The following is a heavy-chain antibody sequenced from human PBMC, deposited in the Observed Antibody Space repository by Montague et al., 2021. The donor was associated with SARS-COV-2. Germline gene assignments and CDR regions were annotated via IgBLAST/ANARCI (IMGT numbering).Heavy chain of an antibody. CDR2: VHYVTPNT. CDR1: GFTFTSYA. Sequence: SLRLSCAASGFTFTSYAMGWARQAPGKGLEWVSAVHYVTPNTYYADSVKGRFSISRDNSKNTLYLQMNSLRAEDTAIYFCVRLATGYPNWFDSWGQETLVTVSS. V-gene: IGHV3-23*01. CDR3: VRLATGYPNWFDS. J-gene: IGHJ5*01. D-gene: IGHD3-9*01.